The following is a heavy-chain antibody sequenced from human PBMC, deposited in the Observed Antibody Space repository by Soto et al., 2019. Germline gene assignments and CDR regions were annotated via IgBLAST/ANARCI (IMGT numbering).Heavy chain of an antibody. V-gene: IGHV2-5*02. D-gene: IGHD2-21*02. CDR1: GFSLSTGGVG. J-gene: IGHJ6*02. CDR2: IYWDNDK. Sequence: SGPTLVNPTQTLTLTCTFSGFSLSTGGVGVGWIRQPPGESLEWLALIYWDNDKRYSPSLKSRLTITKDASKNQVVLTMTNMDPVDTATYYCAHSRCGGDCLQSYSSHYYYGMDVWGQGTTVTVSS. CDR3: AHSRCGGDCLQSYSSHYYYGMDV.